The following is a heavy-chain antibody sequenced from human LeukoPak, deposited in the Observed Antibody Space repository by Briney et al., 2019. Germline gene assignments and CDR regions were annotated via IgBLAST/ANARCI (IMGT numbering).Heavy chain of an antibody. D-gene: IGHD4-23*01. CDR2: IIPIFGTA. J-gene: IGHJ6*03. CDR1: GGTFSSYA. Sequence: SVKVSCKASGGTFSSYAISWVRQAPGQGLEWMGGIIPIFGTANYAQKFQGRVTITTDESTSTAYMELSGLRSEDTAVYYCARAQTTVVTELQYYYYYYMDVWGKGTTVTVSS. V-gene: IGHV1-69*05. CDR3: ARAQTTVVTELQYYYYYYMDV.